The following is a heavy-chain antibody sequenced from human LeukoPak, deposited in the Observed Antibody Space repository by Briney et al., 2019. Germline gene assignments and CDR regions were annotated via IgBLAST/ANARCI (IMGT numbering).Heavy chain of an antibody. D-gene: IGHD2-2*01. CDR3: ARDCSSTSCYDYYYYGMDV. V-gene: IGHV3-30-3*01. J-gene: IGHJ6*02. CDR1: GFTFSSYA. CDR2: ISYDGSNK. Sequence: PGGSLRLSCAASGFTFSSYAMHWVRQAPGKGLEWVAVISYDGSNKYYADSVKGRFTISRGNSKNTLYLQMNSLRAEDTAVYYCARDCSSTSCYDYYYYGMDVWGQGTTVTVSS.